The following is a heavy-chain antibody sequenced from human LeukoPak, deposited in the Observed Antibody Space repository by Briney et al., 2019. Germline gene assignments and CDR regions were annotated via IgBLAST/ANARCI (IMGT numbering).Heavy chain of an antibody. V-gene: IGHV3-23*01. J-gene: IGHJ4*02. Sequence: GGSLRLSCAASGFTFSSYAMSWVRQAPGRGLEWVSAISGSGGSTYYADSVKGRFTISRDNSKNTLYLQMNSLRAEDTAVYYCARKDTDSSGYYYYFDYWGQGTLVTVSS. CDR2: ISGSGGST. CDR1: GFTFSSYA. CDR3: ARKDTDSSGYYYYFDY. D-gene: IGHD3-22*01.